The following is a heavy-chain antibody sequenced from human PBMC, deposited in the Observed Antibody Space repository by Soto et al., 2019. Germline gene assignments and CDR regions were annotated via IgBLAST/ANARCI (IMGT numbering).Heavy chain of an antibody. Sequence: ASETLSLTCTVSGGSISSGGYYWSWIRQHPGKGLEWIGYIYYSGSTYYNPSLKSRVTISVDTSKNQFSLKLSSVTAADTAVYYCARESRTYYDSSGYSNWFDPWGQGTLVTVSS. J-gene: IGHJ5*02. CDR3: ARESRTYYDSSGYSNWFDP. CDR2: IYYSGST. CDR1: GGSISSGGYY. D-gene: IGHD3-22*01. V-gene: IGHV4-31*03.